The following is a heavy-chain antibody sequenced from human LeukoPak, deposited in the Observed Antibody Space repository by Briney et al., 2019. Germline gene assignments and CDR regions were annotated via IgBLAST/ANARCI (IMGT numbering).Heavy chain of an antibody. CDR3: ARDGEGDEGWDY. D-gene: IGHD3-10*01. Sequence: SETLSLTCSVSPISIRRHFWIWIRQSPGKGLEYIGRFSNSGNTDYNPSLKGRVSISADTSKNQFFLRLISVTAADTAIYYCARDGEGDEGWDYWGQGTLVTVSS. V-gene: IGHV4-59*11. J-gene: IGHJ4*02. CDR2: FSNSGNT. CDR1: PISIRRHF.